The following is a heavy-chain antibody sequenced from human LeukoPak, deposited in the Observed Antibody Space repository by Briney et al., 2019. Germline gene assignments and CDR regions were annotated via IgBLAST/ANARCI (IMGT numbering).Heavy chain of an antibody. CDR2: IYPGDSDT. D-gene: IGHD1-1*01. Sequence: GESLKISCKCSGYSFTSYWIGWVRQMPGECMEWMGIIYPGDSDTRYSPSFQGQVTISADKSISTADLQWSSLKASDTAMYYWARPYNWNDGTDYFDYWGQGTLVTVSS. CDR1: GYSFTSYW. CDR3: ARPYNWNDGTDYFDY. V-gene: IGHV5-51*01. J-gene: IGHJ4*02.